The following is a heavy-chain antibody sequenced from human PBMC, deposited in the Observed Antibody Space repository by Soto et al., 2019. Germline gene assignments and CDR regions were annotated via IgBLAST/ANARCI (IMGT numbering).Heavy chain of an antibody. V-gene: IGHV3-21*01. CDR1: GFTFTKYS. CDR2: ISSSSTYI. D-gene: IGHD3-10*01. Sequence: EVQLGESGGGLVKPGGSLRLSCAASGFTFTKYSMSWVRQAPGKGLEWVSSISSSSTYIYYVDSVKGRFTISRDNAKNSLYLQMNSLRAEDTAVYYCANDLVRGVPFWGQGTPVTVSS. J-gene: IGHJ4*02. CDR3: ANDLVRGVPF.